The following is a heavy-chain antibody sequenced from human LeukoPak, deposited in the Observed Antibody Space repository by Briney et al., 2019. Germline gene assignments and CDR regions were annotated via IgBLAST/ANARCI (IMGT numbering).Heavy chain of an antibody. CDR3: ARGRREVATEDYYFDY. J-gene: IGHJ4*02. CDR2: MNPNSGNT. Sequence: ASVNVSCKASGYTFTSYDINWVRQATGQGLEWMGWMNPNSGNTGYAQKFQGRVTITRNTSISTAYMELSSLRSEDTAVYYCARGRREVATEDYYFDYWGQGTLVTVSS. CDR1: GYTFTSYD. D-gene: IGHD5-12*01. V-gene: IGHV1-8*03.